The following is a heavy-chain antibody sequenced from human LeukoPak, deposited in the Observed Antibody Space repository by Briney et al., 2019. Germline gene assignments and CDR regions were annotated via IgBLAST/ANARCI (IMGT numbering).Heavy chain of an antibody. D-gene: IGHD5-18*01. J-gene: IGHJ5*02. CDR1: GGSISSGSYY. V-gene: IGHV4-61*02. CDR2: IYTSGST. Sequence: SETLSLTCTVSGGSISSGSYYWSWIRQPAGKGLEWIGRIYTSGSTNYNPSLKSRVTISVDTSKIQFSLKLSSVTAADTAVYYCARVLFPPDTAMGGPWGQGTLVTVSS. CDR3: ARVLFPPDTAMGGP.